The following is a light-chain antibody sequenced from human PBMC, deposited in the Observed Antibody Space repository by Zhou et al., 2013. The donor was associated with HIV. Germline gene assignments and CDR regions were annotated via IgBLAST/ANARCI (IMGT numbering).Light chain of an antibody. CDR3: QQRTNWPLMYT. Sequence: EIVLTQSPGTLSLSPGERATLSCRASQSVSSSYLAWYQQKPGQAPRLLIYGASSRATGIPDRFSGSESGTDFTLTIDSLEPEDFALYYCQQRTNWPLMYTFGQGTRLEIK. CDR2: GAS. CDR1: QSVSSSY. J-gene: IGKJ2*01. V-gene: IGKV3D-20*02.